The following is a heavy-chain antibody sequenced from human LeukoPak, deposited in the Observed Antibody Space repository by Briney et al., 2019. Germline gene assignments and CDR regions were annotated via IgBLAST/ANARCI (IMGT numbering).Heavy chain of an antibody. D-gene: IGHD3-22*01. CDR3: AKGSIYDSSGPFDP. CDR2: ISYDGSNK. J-gene: IGHJ5*02. CDR1: GFTFSSYG. Sequence: GGSLRLSCAASGFTFSSYGMHWVRQAPGKGLEWVAVISYDGSNKYYADSVKGRFTISRDNSKNTLYLQMNSLRAEDTAVYYCAKGSIYDSSGPFDPWGQGTLVTVSS. V-gene: IGHV3-30*18.